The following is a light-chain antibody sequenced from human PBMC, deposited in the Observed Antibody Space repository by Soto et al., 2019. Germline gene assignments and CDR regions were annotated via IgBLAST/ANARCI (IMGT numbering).Light chain of an antibody. J-gene: IGLJ1*01. CDR3: CSYAGGYTFDV. CDR2: EVN. Sequence: QSALTQPPSASGSPVPAVAISCTGTSSDVGGYDYVSWYQQYPGKAPKVIIYEVNKRPSGVPDRFAGSRSGNTAALTSSGLQAEDEADSYCCSYAGGYTFDVFGPVTNLTVL. V-gene: IGLV2-8*01. CDR1: SSDVGGYDY.